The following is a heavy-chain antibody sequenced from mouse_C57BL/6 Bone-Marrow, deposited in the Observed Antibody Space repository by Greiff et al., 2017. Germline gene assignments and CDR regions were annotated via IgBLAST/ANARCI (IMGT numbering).Heavy chain of an antibody. Sequence: VQLKQSGAELVRPGASVKLSCTASGFNIKDDYMHWVKQRPEQGLEWIGWIDPENGDTEYASKFQGKATISADTSANTAYLQLSSLTSEDTAVYYCTTEGLLRFAYWGQGTLVTVSA. CDR3: TTEGLLRFAY. D-gene: IGHD2-3*01. V-gene: IGHV14-4*01. CDR2: IDPENGDT. J-gene: IGHJ3*01. CDR1: GFNIKDDY.